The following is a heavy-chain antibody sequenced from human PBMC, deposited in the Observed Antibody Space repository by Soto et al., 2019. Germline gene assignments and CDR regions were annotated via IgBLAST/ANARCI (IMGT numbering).Heavy chain of an antibody. CDR2: INHSGST. J-gene: IGHJ4*02. D-gene: IGHD2-15*01. CDR3: ARVGFSAVVAATTYYFDY. CDR1: GGSFSGYY. Sequence: SETLSLTCAVYGGSFSGYYWSWIRQPPGKGLEWIGEINHSGSTNYNPSLKSRVTISVDTSKNQFSLKLSSVTAADTAVYYCARVGFSAVVAATTYYFDYWGQGTLVTVSS. V-gene: IGHV4-34*01.